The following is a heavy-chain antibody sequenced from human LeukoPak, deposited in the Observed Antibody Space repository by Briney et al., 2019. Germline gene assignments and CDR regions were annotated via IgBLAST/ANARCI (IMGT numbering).Heavy chain of an antibody. CDR3: ARAPYSSSSFDY. J-gene: IGHJ4*02. CDR1: GFTFSSHS. CDR2: ISSSSTTI. D-gene: IGHD6-6*01. Sequence: PGGSLRLSCAASGFTFSSHSMNWVRQAPGRGLEWVSYISSSSTTIYYADSVKGRFTISRDNAKNSLYLQMNSLRAEDTAVYYCARAPYSSSSFDYWGQGTLVTVSS. V-gene: IGHV3-48*01.